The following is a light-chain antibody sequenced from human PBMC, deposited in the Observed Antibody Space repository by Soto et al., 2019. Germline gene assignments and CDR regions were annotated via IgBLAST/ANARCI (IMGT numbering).Light chain of an antibody. J-gene: IGLJ2*01. V-gene: IGLV1-40*01. CDR1: SSNIGAGYD. CDR2: GNS. Sequence: QSVLTQPPSVSGAAGQRVTISCTGSSSNIGAGYDVHWYQQLPGTAPKLLIYGNSNRPSGVPDRFSGSKSGTSASLAITGLQAEDAADYYCQSYDSSLSRVFGGGTQLTVL. CDR3: QSYDSSLSRV.